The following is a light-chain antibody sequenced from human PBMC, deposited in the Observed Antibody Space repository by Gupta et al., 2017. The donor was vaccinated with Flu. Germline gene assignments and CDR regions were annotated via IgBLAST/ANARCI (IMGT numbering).Light chain of an antibody. CDR1: QSVSSSY. V-gene: IGKV3-20*01. Sequence: EIVLTPSPGTLSLSPGERATLSCRASQSVSSSYLAWYQQKPGQAPRLLIYGASSSATGIPDRFSGSGSGTDFTLTISRLEPEDFAVYYCQQYGSSTPTFGGGTKVEIK. CDR3: QQYGSSTPT. CDR2: GAS. J-gene: IGKJ4*01.